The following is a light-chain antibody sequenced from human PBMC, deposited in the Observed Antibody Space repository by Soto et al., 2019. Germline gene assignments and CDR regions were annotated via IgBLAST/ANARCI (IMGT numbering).Light chain of an antibody. CDR3: QQLYSHPLT. V-gene: IGKV1-9*01. J-gene: IGKJ4*01. CDR1: QGITSY. CDR2: SAS. Sequence: IPLTQSPSSLSASVGDRVTITCWASQGITSYLAWYQQRPGKAPGLLIYSASTLQSGVPSRFSGSGYGTDFSLTISNLQPEDFATYYCQQLYSHPLTFGGGTKVEIK.